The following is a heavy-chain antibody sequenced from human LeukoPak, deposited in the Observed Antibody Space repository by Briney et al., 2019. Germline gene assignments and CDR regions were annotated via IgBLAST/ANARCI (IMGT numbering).Heavy chain of an antibody. V-gene: IGHV4-4*07. CDR2: IYTSGST. CDR3: ARAAGYSSGWYGYYFDY. Sequence: SETLSLTCSVWGGSISSYYWIWIRQPAGKALECIGRIYTSGSTNYNPSLKSRVTMSVDTSKHQFSLKLSSVTAADTAVYYCARAAGYSSGWYGYYFDYWGQGTLVTVSS. J-gene: IGHJ4*02. CDR1: GGSISSYY. D-gene: IGHD6-19*01.